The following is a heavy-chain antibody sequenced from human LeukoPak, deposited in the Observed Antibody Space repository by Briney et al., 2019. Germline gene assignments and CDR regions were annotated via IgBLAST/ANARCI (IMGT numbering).Heavy chain of an antibody. D-gene: IGHD6-19*01. CDR3: ARDPAVAGDY. Sequence: PGGSLRLSCAASGFTFSSCAMHWVRQAPGKGLEWVVVISYDGSNKYYADSVKGRFTISRDNSKNTLYLQMNSLRAEDTAVYYCARDPAVAGDYWGQGTLVTVSS. J-gene: IGHJ4*02. V-gene: IGHV3-30-3*01. CDR1: GFTFSSCA. CDR2: ISYDGSNK.